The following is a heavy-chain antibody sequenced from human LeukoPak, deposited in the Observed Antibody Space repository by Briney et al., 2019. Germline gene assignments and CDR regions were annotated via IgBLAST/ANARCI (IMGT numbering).Heavy chain of an antibody. CDR2: IYYSGGT. V-gene: IGHV4-59*01. CDR3: AAESERWLVRS. CDR1: GGSISNYY. J-gene: IGHJ4*02. Sequence: PSETLSLTCTVSGGSISNYYWSWIRQPPGKGLEWIGYIYYSGGTNYNPSLKSRVTISIDSSRNQFSLKLSSVTAADTAVCYCAAESERWLVRSWGQGTLVTVSS. D-gene: IGHD6-19*01.